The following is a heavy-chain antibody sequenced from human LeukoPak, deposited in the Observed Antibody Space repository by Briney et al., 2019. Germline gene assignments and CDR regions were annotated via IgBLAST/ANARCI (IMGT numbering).Heavy chain of an antibody. CDR2: ISSSSSYI. J-gene: IGHJ4*02. CDR1: GFTFSSYS. V-gene: IGHV3-21*01. Sequence: GGSLRLSCAASGFTFSSYSMNWVRQAPGKGLEWVSSISSSSSYIYYADSVKGRFTISRDNAKNSLYLQMNSLRAEDTAVYYCARDDSWDSSGYYSFDYWGQGTLVTVSS. D-gene: IGHD3-22*01. CDR3: ARDDSWDSSGYYSFDY.